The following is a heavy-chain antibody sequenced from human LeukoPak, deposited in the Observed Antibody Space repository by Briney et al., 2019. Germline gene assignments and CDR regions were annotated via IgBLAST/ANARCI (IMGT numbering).Heavy chain of an antibody. CDR3: ARDGTAAGLYFDL. D-gene: IGHD6-13*01. CDR1: GFTFDDYG. J-gene: IGHJ4*01. V-gene: IGHV3-20*04. CDR2: INWNGGST. Sequence: GGSLRLSCAASGFTFDDYGMSWVRQAPGKGLEWVSGINWNGGSTGYADSVKGRFTISRDNTKNSLYLQMSSLRAEDTAVYYCARDGTAAGLYFDLWGQGTLVTVSS.